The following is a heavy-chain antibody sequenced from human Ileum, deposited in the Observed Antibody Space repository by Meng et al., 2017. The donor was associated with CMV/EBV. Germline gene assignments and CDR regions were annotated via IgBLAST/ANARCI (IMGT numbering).Heavy chain of an antibody. Sequence: GESLKISCAASGFTFSSYWMSWVRQAPGKGLEWVAFIRSDGSDKYYADSVKGRFTISRDNSKNTLYLQMNSLRAEDTAVYYCANDKGLRFLEWFSVRGQKTMVTVSS. D-gene: IGHD3-3*01. J-gene: IGHJ4*02. CDR3: ANDKGLRFLEWFSV. V-gene: IGHV3-30*02. CDR2: IRSDGSDK. CDR1: GFTFSSYW.